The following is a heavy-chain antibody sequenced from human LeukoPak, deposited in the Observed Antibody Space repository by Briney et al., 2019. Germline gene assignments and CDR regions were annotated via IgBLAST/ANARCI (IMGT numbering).Heavy chain of an antibody. V-gene: IGHV3-11*06. D-gene: IGHD1/OR15-1a*01. Sequence: PGGSLRLSCAASGFTFSDYYMSCIRQAPGKGLEWVSYISSSSSYTNYADSVKGRFTISRDNAKNSLYLQMNNLRAEDTAVYYCARDYRNWNRPPGWFDPWGQGTLVTVSS. CDR2: ISSSSSYT. CDR1: GFTFSDYY. J-gene: IGHJ5*02. CDR3: ARDYRNWNRPPGWFDP.